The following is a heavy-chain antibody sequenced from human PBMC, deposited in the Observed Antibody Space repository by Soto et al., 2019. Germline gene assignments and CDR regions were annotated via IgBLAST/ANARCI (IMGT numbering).Heavy chain of an antibody. Sequence: EASVEVSCKASGYTFTSYAMHWVRQAPGQRLEWMGWINAGNGNTKYSQKFQGRVTITRDTSASTAYMELSSLRSEDTAVYYCARDRYYYGSGRAMDVWGQGTTVTVSS. D-gene: IGHD3-10*01. J-gene: IGHJ6*02. CDR1: GYTFTSYA. CDR3: ARDRYYYGSGRAMDV. CDR2: INAGNGNT. V-gene: IGHV1-3*01.